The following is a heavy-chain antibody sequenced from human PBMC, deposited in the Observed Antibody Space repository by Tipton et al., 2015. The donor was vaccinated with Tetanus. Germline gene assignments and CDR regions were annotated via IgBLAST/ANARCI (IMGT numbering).Heavy chain of an antibody. CDR3: ARVVRGSGSHIRAVDY. Sequence: QLVQSGPEVKKPGASVKVSCKASGYPFISYTLHWVRQAPGQRLEWMGCINGDNGNTKYSQKFQDRVTITRDTSASTGYMELSSLRSEDTAVYYCARVVRGSGSHIRAVDYWGRGTLVTVSS. J-gene: IGHJ4*02. D-gene: IGHD3-10*01. V-gene: IGHV1-3*01. CDR1: GYPFISYT. CDR2: INGDNGNT.